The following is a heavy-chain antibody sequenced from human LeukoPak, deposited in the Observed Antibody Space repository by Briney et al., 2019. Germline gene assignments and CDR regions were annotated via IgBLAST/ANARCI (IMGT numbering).Heavy chain of an antibody. D-gene: IGHD3-22*01. CDR3: AKSYYYDSSTYYYTDY. Sequence: GGSLRLSCAASGFTFSSYAMTWVRQPPAKGLEWVSGICGSGGTTYSADSVQGRLTISRENSKNTLYLPMNSLRAEDAAVYYCAKSYYYDSSTYYYTDYWGQGTLVTVSS. CDR1: GFTFSSYA. J-gene: IGHJ4*02. V-gene: IGHV3-23*01. CDR2: ICGSGGTT.